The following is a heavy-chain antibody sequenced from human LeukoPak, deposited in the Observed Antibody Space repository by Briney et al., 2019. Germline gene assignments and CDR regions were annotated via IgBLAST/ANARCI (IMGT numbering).Heavy chain of an antibody. CDR2: IYYSGST. J-gene: IGHJ5*02. Sequence: SETLSLTCTVPGGSISSSSYYWGWIRQPPGKGLEWIGSIYYSGSTYYNPSLKSRVTISVDTSKNQFSLKLSSVTAEDTAVYYCARLTSGVTVGGLWFDPWGQGTLVTVSS. V-gene: IGHV4-39*07. CDR1: GGSISSSSYY. D-gene: IGHD3-16*01. CDR3: ARLTSGVTVGGLWFDP.